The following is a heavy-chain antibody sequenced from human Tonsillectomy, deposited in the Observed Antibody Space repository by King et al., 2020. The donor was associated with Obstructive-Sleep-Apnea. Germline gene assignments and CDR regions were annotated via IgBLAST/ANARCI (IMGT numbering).Heavy chain of an antibody. CDR2: ILRDGSNK. V-gene: IGHV3-30*03. D-gene: IGHD1-26*01. CDR3: ARDQVGPAYYFDH. Sequence: VQLVESGGGVVQPGRSLRLSCAASGFTFTTHGMHWVRQAPGRGLEWVALILRDGSNKYYADSVRGRFTISRDSSSNTLYLQMNSLRSEDTALYYCARDQVGPAYYFDHWGQGALVTVSS. J-gene: IGHJ4*02. CDR1: GFTFTTHG.